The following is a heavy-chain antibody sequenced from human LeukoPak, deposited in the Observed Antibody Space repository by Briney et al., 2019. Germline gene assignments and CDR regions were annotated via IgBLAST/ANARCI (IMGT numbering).Heavy chain of an antibody. CDR2: ISAYNGNT. CDR3: ARAYDFWSGYPHYYYYYMDV. J-gene: IGHJ6*03. D-gene: IGHD3-3*01. Sequence: GASVKVSCKASGYTFTSFGISWVRQAPGQGLEWVGWISAYNGNTDYAQNLQGRVTMTTDTSTTTAYMELRSLRSDDTAVYYCARAYDFWSGYPHYYYYYMDVWGRGTTVTVSS. V-gene: IGHV1-18*01. CDR1: GYTFTSFG.